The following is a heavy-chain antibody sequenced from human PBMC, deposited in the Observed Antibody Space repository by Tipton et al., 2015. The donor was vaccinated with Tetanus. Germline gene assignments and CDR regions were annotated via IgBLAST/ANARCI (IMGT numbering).Heavy chain of an antibody. CDR2: ISYDGRDN. Sequence: SLRLSCAASGFTFSNFAMHWVRQAPGKGLEWVSFISYDGRDNYYADSVKGRFTISRDNAKNSLYLQMSSLRREDTAIYYCASSTVTRWGPGTLVTVSS. D-gene: IGHD4-17*01. J-gene: IGHJ4*02. V-gene: IGHV3-30*04. CDR3: ASSTVTR. CDR1: GFTFSNFA.